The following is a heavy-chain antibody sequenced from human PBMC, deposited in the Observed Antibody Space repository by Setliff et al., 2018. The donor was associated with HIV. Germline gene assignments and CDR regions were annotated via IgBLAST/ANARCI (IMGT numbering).Heavy chain of an antibody. CDR1: GGSISSYW. CDR3: ARSRHCGSDCYFEY. V-gene: IGHV4-4*07. J-gene: IGHJ4*02. D-gene: IGHD2-21*02. CDR2: ISSSGSP. Sequence: SETLSLTCTVSGGSISSYWWSWSRQPAGKGLEWIGRISSSGSPNYNPSLDSRVTISVDTSKNKFSLNLRYLTATDTAVYSCARSRHCGSDCYFEYSGQGPLVTVSS.